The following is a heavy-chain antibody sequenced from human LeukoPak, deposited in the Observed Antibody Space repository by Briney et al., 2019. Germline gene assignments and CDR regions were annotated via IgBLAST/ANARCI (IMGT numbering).Heavy chain of an antibody. J-gene: IGHJ3*02. D-gene: IGHD1-1*01. Sequence: SETLSLTCTVSGGSISSYYLSWIRQPPGKGLEWIGYIYYSGSTNYNPSLKSRVTISVDTSKNQFSLKLSSVTAADTAVYYCARKGWNDVSGAFDIWGQGTMVTVSS. CDR2: IYYSGST. V-gene: IGHV4-59*01. CDR3: ARKGWNDVSGAFDI. CDR1: GGSISSYY.